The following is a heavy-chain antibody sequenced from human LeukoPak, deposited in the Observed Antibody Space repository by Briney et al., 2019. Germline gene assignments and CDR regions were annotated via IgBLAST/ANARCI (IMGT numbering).Heavy chain of an antibody. J-gene: IGHJ4*02. CDR1: GGSISSSSYY. Sequence: SETLSLTCAVSGGSISSSSYYGGWIRQPAGEGLGWISSMYYSGSTYYTPSLKSRVTISVDTSKNQFSLKLSSVTAADTAVYYCARHVLRRGYFDYWGQGTLVTVSS. CDR3: ARHVLRRGYFDY. V-gene: IGHV4-39*01. D-gene: IGHD2/OR15-2a*01. CDR2: MYYSGST.